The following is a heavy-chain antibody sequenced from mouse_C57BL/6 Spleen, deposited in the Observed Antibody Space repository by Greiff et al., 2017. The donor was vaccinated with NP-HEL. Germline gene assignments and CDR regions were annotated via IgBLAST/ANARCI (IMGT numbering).Heavy chain of an antibody. V-gene: IGHV6-6*01. CDR1: GFTFSDAW. Sequence: EVMLVESGGGLVQPGGSMKLSCAASGFTFSDAWMDWVRQSPEKGLEWVAEIRNKANNHATNYAESVKGRLTNSRDDSKSSVYRQMNSSRAEDTGIYYCTRSTWFAYWGQGTLVTVSA. CDR3: TRSTWFAY. CDR2: IRNKANNHAT. J-gene: IGHJ3*01.